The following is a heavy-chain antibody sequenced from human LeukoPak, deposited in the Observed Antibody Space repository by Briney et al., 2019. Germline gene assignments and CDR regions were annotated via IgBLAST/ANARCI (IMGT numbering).Heavy chain of an antibody. Sequence: PGGSLRLSCAASGFIVRNYYLSWVRQAPGKGLEWVSVIYSGGSTYYADSVEGRFTISRDNAKNTLYLQMNSLRAEDTAVYYCAKDQAVAGTFDYWGQGTLVTVSS. V-gene: IGHV3-53*05. CDR3: AKDQAVAGTFDY. J-gene: IGHJ4*02. CDR2: IYSGGST. CDR1: GFIVRNYY. D-gene: IGHD6-19*01.